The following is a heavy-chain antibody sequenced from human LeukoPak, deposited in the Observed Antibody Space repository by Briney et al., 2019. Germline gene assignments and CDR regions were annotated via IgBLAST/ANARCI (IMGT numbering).Heavy chain of an antibody. V-gene: IGHV3-30*03. J-gene: IGHJ6*04. CDR2: ISYDGSNK. Sequence: PGGSLRLSCAASGFTFSSYGMHWVRQAPGKGLEWVAVISYDGSNKYYADSVKGRFTISRDNSKNTLYLQMNSLRAEDTAVYYCSVAAEGYCGMDVWGKGTTVTVSS. D-gene: IGHD2-15*01. CDR3: SVAAEGYCGMDV. CDR1: GFTFSSYG.